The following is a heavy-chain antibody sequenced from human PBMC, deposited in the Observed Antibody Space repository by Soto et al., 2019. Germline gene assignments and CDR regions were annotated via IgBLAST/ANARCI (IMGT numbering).Heavy chain of an antibody. V-gene: IGHV4-34*01. Sequence: QVQLQQWGAGLLKPSETLSLTCAVYGGSFSGYYWSWIRQPPGKGLEWIGEINHSGSTNYNPSLTSRVTISVDTSKNQFSLKLSSVTAADTAVYYCAIIHIAGTIFGVVITHYYFDYWGQGTLVTVSS. CDR3: AIIHIAGTIFGVVITHYYFDY. D-gene: IGHD3-3*01. CDR1: GGSFSGYY. J-gene: IGHJ4*02. CDR2: INHSGST.